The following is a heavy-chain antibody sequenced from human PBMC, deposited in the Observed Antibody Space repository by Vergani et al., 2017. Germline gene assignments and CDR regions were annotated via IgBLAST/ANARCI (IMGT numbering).Heavy chain of an antibody. D-gene: IGHD3-10*01. CDR3: AGQGVRGVMNYYYYYGMDV. V-gene: IGHV3-21*01. J-gene: IGHJ6*02. Sequence: EVQLVESGGGLVQPGGSLRLSCAASGFTFSRHWMHWVRQAPGKGLVWVSAITSSSNYIYFADSLKGRFTISRDNAKNSLYLQMNSLRAEDTAVYYCAGQGVRGVMNYYYYYGMDVWGQGTTVTVSS. CDR1: GFTFSRHW. CDR2: ITSSSNYI.